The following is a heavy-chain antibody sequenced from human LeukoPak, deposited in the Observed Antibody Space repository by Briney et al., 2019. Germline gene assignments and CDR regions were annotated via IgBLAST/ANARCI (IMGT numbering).Heavy chain of an antibody. D-gene: IGHD3-22*01. J-gene: IGHJ5*02. Sequence: GGSLRLSCAASGFTFSNAWMSWVRQAPGKGLEWVGRIKSKTDGGTADYAAPVKGRFTISRDDSKNTLYLQMNSLKTEDTAVYYCTTDVGSYYYDSSGYPPWFDPWGQGTLVTVSS. CDR2: IKSKTDGGTA. CDR3: TTDVGSYYYDSSGYPPWFDP. CDR1: GFTFSNAW. V-gene: IGHV3-15*01.